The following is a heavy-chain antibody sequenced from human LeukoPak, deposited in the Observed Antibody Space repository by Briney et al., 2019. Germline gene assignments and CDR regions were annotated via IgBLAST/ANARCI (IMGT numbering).Heavy chain of an antibody. CDR1: GFTFSSYG. J-gene: IGHJ1*01. Sequence: GGSLRLSCAASGFTFSSYGIHWVRQAPGKGLEWVAVISFDGDNKYYADSVKGRFTISRDNSKNTLYLQMNSLRAEDTAMYYCASDSYSPEYFQHWGQGTLVTVSS. CDR2: ISFDGDNK. D-gene: IGHD2-15*01. CDR3: ASDSYSPEYFQH. V-gene: IGHV3-30*03.